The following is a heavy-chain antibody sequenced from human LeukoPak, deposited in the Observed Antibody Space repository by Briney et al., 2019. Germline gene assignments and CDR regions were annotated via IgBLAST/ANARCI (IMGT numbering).Heavy chain of an antibody. D-gene: IGHD2-2*01. V-gene: IGHV4-34*01. Sequence: SETLSLTCAVYGGSFSGYYWSWIRQPPGKAFEWIGTVYYRGNTYYNPTLRGRVTISLDTSKSQFSLKVTSVTAADTAVYYCVRRRDCTSSSCYSGYFDPWGQGTQVTVSS. J-gene: IGHJ5*02. CDR3: VRRRDCTSSSCYSGYFDP. CDR1: GGSFSGYY. CDR2: VYYRGNT.